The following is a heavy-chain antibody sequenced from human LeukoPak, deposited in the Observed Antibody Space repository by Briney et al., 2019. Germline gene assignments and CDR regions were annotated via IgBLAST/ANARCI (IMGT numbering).Heavy chain of an antibody. D-gene: IGHD5-24*01. Sequence: ASVKVSCKASGYTFTCYGISWVRQAPGQGLEWMGWISAYNGNTNYAQKLQGRVTMTTDTSTSTAYMELRSLRSDDTAVYYCARVNPEMATIMRADDYFDYWGQGTLVTVSS. CDR3: ARVNPEMATIMRADDYFDY. CDR2: ISAYNGNT. V-gene: IGHV1-18*01. CDR1: GYTFTCYG. J-gene: IGHJ4*02.